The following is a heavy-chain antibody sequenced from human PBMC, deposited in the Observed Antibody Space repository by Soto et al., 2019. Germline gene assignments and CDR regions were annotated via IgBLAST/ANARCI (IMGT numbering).Heavy chain of an antibody. CDR2: IYHSGST. Sequence: QLQLQESGSGLVKPSQTLSLTCAVSGGSISSGGYSWSWIRQPPGKGLECIGYIYHSGSTYYNPSLKSRVTISVERSKTQFSLKLSSVTAADTAVYYCASRPPYYYGSGSYGFDPWGQGTLVTVSS. CDR1: GGSISSGGYS. CDR3: ASRPPYYYGSGSYGFDP. J-gene: IGHJ5*02. V-gene: IGHV4-30-2*01. D-gene: IGHD3-10*01.